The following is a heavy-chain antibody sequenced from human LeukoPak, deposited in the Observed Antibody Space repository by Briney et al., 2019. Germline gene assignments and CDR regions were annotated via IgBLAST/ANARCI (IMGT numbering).Heavy chain of an antibody. D-gene: IGHD6-13*01. CDR3: AGGGGGSSFFDP. J-gene: IGHJ5*02. CDR1: GFTFSSYA. Sequence: GGSLRLSCAASGFTFSSYAMHWVRQAPGKGLEWVAVISCDGSNKYYADSVKGRFTISRDNSKNTQYLQMNSLRAEDTAVYYCAGGGGGSSFFDPWGQGTLVTVSS. V-gene: IGHV3-30-3*01. CDR2: ISCDGSNK.